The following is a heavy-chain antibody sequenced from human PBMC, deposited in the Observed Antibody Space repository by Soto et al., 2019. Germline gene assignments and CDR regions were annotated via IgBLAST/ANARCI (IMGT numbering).Heavy chain of an antibody. CDR2: INPNSGGT. D-gene: IGHD6-6*01. CDR1: GYTFTGYY. CDR3: ARTRSHSSSRKWFDA. V-gene: IGHV1-2*02. J-gene: IGHJ5*02. Sequence: SVKVSCKASGYTFTGYYMHWGRQAPGQGLEWMGWINPNSGGTNYAQKFQGRVTMTRDTSSSTAYMEMSRLRSDDTAVYYCARTRSHSSSRKWFDAWGQAAPVTVSA.